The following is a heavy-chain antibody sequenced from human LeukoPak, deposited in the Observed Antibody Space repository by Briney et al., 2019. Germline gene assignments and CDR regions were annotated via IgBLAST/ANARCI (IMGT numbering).Heavy chain of an antibody. V-gene: IGHV4-34*01. D-gene: IGHD1-26*01. CDR1: GGSFSGYY. Sequence: SETLSLTCAVYGGSFSGYYCTWIRQPPGKGLEWIGEIHPSGGTNYNSSLMNRVTISLDTSKNQFSLKLSSVTAADTAVYFCARGLDTYKSGLDWGQGTLATVSS. CDR3: ARGLDTYKSGLD. J-gene: IGHJ4*02. CDR2: IHPSGGT.